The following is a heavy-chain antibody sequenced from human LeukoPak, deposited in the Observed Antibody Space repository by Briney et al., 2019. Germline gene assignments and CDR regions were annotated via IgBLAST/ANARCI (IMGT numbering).Heavy chain of an antibody. D-gene: IGHD3-10*01. CDR1: GYTFTSYG. J-gene: IGHJ6*02. CDR3: ALGHYYGSGSYYNPESLYYYGMDV. V-gene: IGHV1-18*01. CDR2: ISAYNGNT. Sequence: GASVKVSCKASGYTFTSYGISWVRQAPGQGLEWMGWISAYNGNTNYAQKLQGRDTMTTDTSTSTAYMELRSLRSDDTAVYYCALGHYYGSGSYYNPESLYYYGMDVWGQGTTVTVSS.